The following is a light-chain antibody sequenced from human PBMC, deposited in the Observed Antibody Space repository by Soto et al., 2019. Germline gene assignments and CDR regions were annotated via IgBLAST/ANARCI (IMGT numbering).Light chain of an antibody. V-gene: IGLV2-14*01. CDR3: SSYTTSITHWV. J-gene: IGLJ3*02. CDR1: SSDVGGYNY. CDR2: EVS. Sequence: QSVLTQPAPVSGSPGQSITISCTGTSSDVGGYNYVSWYQQHPGKAPKFMIYEVSNRPSGVSNRFSGSKSGNTASLTISGLQAEDEADYYCSSYTTSITHWVFGGGTKLTVL.